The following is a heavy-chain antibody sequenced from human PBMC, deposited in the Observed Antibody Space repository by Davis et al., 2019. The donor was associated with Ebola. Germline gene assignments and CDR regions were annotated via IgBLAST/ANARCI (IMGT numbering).Heavy chain of an antibody. Sequence: PSETLSLTCAVYGGSFNDYYWAWIRQSPGQGLEWLGEINHRGKTYYNTALRSRVSLSIDRSKMQYSLRLTSVTAADTAVYYCVTSHQIRGKDCFDYWDQGNLVIVSS. J-gene: IGHJ4*02. D-gene: IGHD6-6*01. CDR1: GGSFNDYY. V-gene: IGHV4-34*01. CDR2: INHRGKT. CDR3: VTSHQIRGKDCFDY.